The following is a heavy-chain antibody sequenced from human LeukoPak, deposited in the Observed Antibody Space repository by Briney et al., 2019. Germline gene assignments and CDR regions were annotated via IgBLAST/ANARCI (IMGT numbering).Heavy chain of an antibody. Sequence: ASVKVSCKASGYTFTGYYMHWVRQAPGQGLEWMGWINPNSGVTNYAQKFQGRVTMTRDTSISTAYMDLSRLRSDDTAVYYCARGTGEGYTYGRYYFDYWGQGTLVTVSS. CDR2: INPNSGVT. D-gene: IGHD5-18*01. CDR1: GYTFTGYY. V-gene: IGHV1-2*02. J-gene: IGHJ4*02. CDR3: ARGTGEGYTYGRYYFDY.